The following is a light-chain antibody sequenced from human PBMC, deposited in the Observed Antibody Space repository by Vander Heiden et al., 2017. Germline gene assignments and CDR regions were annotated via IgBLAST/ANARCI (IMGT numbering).Light chain of an antibody. CDR1: QGISNS. J-gene: IGKJ1*01. CDR3: QKYDNNPWA. CDR2: GAS. Sequence: DILMTQSPSSLSASVGDRVTITCRASQGISNSLAWYQQKPGKVPELLIYGASTLQSGVPSRFSATGSGTDFTLTISSLQPEDVATYYCQKYDNNPWAFGQGTKVEI. V-gene: IGKV1-27*01.